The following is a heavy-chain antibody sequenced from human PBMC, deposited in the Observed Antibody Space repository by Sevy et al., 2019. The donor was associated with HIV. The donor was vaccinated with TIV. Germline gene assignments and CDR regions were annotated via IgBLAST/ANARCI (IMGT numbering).Heavy chain of an antibody. CDR3: TTDLGIYASK. D-gene: IGHD3-16*01. Sequence: GGSLRLSCAASGFTFSGAWMSWVRQVPGQGLEWLGRIKSETDGGATDYAAPVKGRFTISRDDSKKTVYLQVNSLQVEDTAVYYCTTDLGIYASKWGQGTLVTVSS. J-gene: IGHJ4*02. CDR2: IKSETDGGAT. CDR1: GFTFSGAW. V-gene: IGHV3-15*01.